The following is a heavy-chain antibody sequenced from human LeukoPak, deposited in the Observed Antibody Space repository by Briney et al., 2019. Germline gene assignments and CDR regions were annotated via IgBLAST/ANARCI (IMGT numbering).Heavy chain of an antibody. CDR2: ISSSGSTI. CDR1: GFTFSDYY. D-gene: IGHD3-22*01. Sequence: PGGSLRLSCAASGFTFSDYYMNWIRQAPGKGLEWVSYISSSGSTIYYADSIKGRFTISRDNSKNTLYLQMNSLRAEDTAVYYCAGRYDSSGYPLHWGQGTLVTVSS. CDR3: AGRYDSSGYPLH. V-gene: IGHV3-11*01. J-gene: IGHJ4*02.